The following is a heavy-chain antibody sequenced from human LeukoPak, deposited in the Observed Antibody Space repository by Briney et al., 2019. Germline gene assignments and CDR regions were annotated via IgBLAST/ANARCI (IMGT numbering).Heavy chain of an antibody. J-gene: IGHJ4*02. CDR3: ARQIIAAAPSFDY. Sequence: PSETLSLTCTVSGGSISSSSYYWGWIRQPPGKGLEWIGSIYYSGSTYYNPSLKSRVTTSVDTSKNQFSLKLSSVTAADTAVYYCARQIIAAAPSFDYWGQGTLVTVSS. D-gene: IGHD6-13*01. V-gene: IGHV4-39*01. CDR2: IYYSGST. CDR1: GGSISSSSYY.